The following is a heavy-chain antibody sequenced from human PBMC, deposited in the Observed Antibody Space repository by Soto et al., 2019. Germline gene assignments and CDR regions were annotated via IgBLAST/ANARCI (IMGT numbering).Heavy chain of an antibody. Sequence: QVKLVQSGAEVKKPGASVRVSCKASGYTFTSYYIHWVRQAPGQGPEWMGMISPSSGGTDYAQKFQGRVTMTRDTSTSTVYMELSSLRSEDTAVYFCTRSIITTAGTDAFDLWGQGTLVNVSS. D-gene: IGHD6-13*01. CDR2: ISPSSGGT. J-gene: IGHJ3*01. CDR3: TRSIITTAGTDAFDL. V-gene: IGHV1-46*03. CDR1: GYTFTSYY.